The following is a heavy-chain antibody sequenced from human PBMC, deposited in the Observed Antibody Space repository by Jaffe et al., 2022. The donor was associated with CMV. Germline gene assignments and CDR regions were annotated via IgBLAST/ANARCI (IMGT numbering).Heavy chain of an antibody. D-gene: IGHD4-4*01. Sequence: QVQLVESGGGVVQPGRSLRLSCAASGFTFSSYGMHWVRQAPGKGLEWVAVIWYDGSNKYYADSVKGRFTISRDNSKNTLYLQMNSLRAEDTAVYYCARARTTFGSPRFDPWGQGTLVTVSS. CDR1: GFTFSSYG. V-gene: IGHV3-33*08. CDR2: IWYDGSNK. CDR3: ARARTTFGSPRFDP. J-gene: IGHJ5*02.